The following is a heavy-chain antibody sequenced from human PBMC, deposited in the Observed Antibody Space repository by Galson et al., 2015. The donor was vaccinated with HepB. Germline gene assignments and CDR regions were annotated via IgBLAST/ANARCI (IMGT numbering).Heavy chain of an antibody. CDR3: ARDRSHSFDY. J-gene: IGHJ4*02. Sequence: SVKVSCKASGYKFTDNGISWVRQAPGQGLEWLGWISTNSGATKYIQRLQGRVIMTRDTSTSAAYMQLRRLRSDDTAVYYCARDRSHSFDYWGQGTLVTVSS. V-gene: IGHV1-18*04. CDR2: ISTNSGAT. CDR1: GYKFTDNG.